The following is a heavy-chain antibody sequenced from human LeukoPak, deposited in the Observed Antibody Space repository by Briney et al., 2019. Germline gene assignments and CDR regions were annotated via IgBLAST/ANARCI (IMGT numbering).Heavy chain of an antibody. CDR3: ARDPTVDYYYMDV. J-gene: IGHJ6*03. V-gene: IGHV3-30*01. Sequence: GRSLRLSCAASGFTFSTYAMHRVRQAPGKGLEWVAVISNDGSNKNYADSVKGRFTISRDNSKNTLYLQMNSLRAEDTTMYYCARDPTVDYYYMDVWGKGTTVTVSS. D-gene: IGHD4-11*01. CDR2: ISNDGSNK. CDR1: GFTFSTYA.